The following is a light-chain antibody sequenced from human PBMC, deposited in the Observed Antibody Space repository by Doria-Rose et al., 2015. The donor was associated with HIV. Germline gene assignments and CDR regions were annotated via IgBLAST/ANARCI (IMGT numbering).Light chain of an antibody. CDR3: HQYASSRT. CDR2: GAS. Sequence: WYQQRPGQSPRLLIYGASSRATDIPDRFSGSGSGTDFTLTISRLEPEDFAVYYCHQYASSRTFGQGTKVEIK. V-gene: IGKV3-20*01. J-gene: IGKJ1*01.